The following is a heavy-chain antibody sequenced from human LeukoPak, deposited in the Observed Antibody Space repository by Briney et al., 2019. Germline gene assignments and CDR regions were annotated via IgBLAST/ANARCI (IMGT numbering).Heavy chain of an antibody. V-gene: IGHV3-33*06. CDR3: AKDQSGSFDY. CDR1: GFTFNNYG. CDR2: IWYDGSNK. D-gene: IGHD5-12*01. J-gene: IGHJ4*02. Sequence: GGSLRLSCAASGFTFNNYGIHWVRQAPGKGLEWVAVIWYDGSNKYYADSVKGRFTISRDNSKNTLYLQMNSLRAEDTAVYYCAKDQSGSFDYWGQGTLVTVSS.